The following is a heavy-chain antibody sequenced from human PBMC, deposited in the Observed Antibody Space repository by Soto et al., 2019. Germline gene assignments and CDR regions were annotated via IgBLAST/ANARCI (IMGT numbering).Heavy chain of an antibody. CDR3: AKGTGTTPYYFDY. J-gene: IGHJ4*02. Sequence: GGSLRLSCAASGFTFSSYGMHWVRQAPGKGLEWVAVISYDGSNKYYADSVKGRFTISRDNSKNTLYLQMNSLRAEDTAVYYCAKGTGTTPYYFDYWGQGTLVTVSS. CDR2: ISYDGSNK. V-gene: IGHV3-30*18. CDR1: GFTFSSYG. D-gene: IGHD1-7*01.